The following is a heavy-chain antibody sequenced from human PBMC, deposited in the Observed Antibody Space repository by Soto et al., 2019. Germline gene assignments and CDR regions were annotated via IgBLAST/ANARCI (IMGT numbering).Heavy chain of an antibody. V-gene: IGHV1-69*13. J-gene: IGHJ6*02. CDR3: ASHNFDWSRPYYYYGMDV. Sequence: SVKVSCKASGGTFSSYAISWVRQAPGQGLEWMGGIIPIFGTANYAQKFQGRVTITADESTSTAYMELSSLRSEDTAVYYCASHNFDWSRPYYYYGMDVWGQGTTVTVSS. CDR1: GGTFSSYA. CDR2: IIPIFGTA. D-gene: IGHD3-9*01.